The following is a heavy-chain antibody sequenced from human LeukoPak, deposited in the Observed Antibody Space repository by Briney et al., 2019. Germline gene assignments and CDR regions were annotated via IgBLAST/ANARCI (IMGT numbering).Heavy chain of an antibody. J-gene: IGHJ3*02. CDR2: IKQDGSEK. CDR3: AREKEQWLDDAFDI. D-gene: IGHD6-19*01. Sequence: GGSLRLSCAASGFTFSSYRMSWVRQAPGKGLEWVANIKQDGSEKYYVDSVKGRFTISRDNAKNSLYLQMNSLRAEDTAVYYCAREKEQWLDDAFDIWGQGTMVTVSS. CDR1: GFTFSSYR. V-gene: IGHV3-7*01.